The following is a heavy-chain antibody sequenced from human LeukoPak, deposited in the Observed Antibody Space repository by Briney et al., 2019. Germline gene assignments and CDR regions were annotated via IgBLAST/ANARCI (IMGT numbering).Heavy chain of an antibody. V-gene: IGHV4-34*01. CDR2: IDRSGRT. Sequence: PSETLSLTCAVYVGAFSGYHWSWIRQSPGKGLEWVGEIDRSGRTNYNPYLESRVTILLGKSKKQVHLKQSYAASADTAVVYFARGYDFYDSCGYGYWGQGTLVTVSS. CDR3: ARGYDFYDSCGYGY. CDR1: VGAFSGYH. J-gene: IGHJ4*02. D-gene: IGHD3-22*01.